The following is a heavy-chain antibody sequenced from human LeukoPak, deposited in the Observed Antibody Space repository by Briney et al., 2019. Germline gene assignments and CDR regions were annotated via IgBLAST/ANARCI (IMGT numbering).Heavy chain of an antibody. J-gene: IGHJ4*02. V-gene: IGHV4-59*01. Sequence: PSETLSLTCTVSGGSINNYYWNWIRQPPGKGLEWIGYMSYSENTYYNPSLKSRVTISVDMSKNQFYLQMSSVTAADTAVYYCARDEYGGPFDSWGQGALVTVSS. CDR1: GGSINNYY. CDR2: MSYSENT. CDR3: ARDEYGGPFDS. D-gene: IGHD4/OR15-4a*01.